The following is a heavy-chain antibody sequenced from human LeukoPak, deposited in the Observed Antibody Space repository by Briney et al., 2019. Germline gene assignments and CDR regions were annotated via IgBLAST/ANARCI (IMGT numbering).Heavy chain of an antibody. D-gene: IGHD2-15*01. J-gene: IGHJ3*02. CDR1: LGTSRSYV. CDR2: INHIFGTA. CDR3: ARARGYCSGGSCYLDAFVI. Sequence: SVRVSCAASLGTSRSYVLSWVRQTGGQGGGWLGGINHIFGTANSAQKFQGRVTIPADESTSTAYRELRSRTSEDTAVYYCARARGYCSGGSCYLDAFVIWGQRTTGTLS. V-gene: IGHV1-69*13.